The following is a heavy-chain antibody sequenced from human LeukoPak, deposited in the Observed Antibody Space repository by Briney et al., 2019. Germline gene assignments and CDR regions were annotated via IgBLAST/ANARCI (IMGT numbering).Heavy chain of an antibody. CDR3: ARGPGGFDY. J-gene: IGHJ4*02. CDR2: TYYRSKWYR. Sequence: SQTLSLTCVISGDTISRNNTAWNWIRQSPSGVLEWLGRTYYRSKWYREYAESVEGRITINPDTSKNQFSLQLNSVTPEDTAVYYCARGPGGFDYWGQGDLVIVSS. CDR1: GDTISRNNTA. V-gene: IGHV6-1*01. D-gene: IGHD1-14*01.